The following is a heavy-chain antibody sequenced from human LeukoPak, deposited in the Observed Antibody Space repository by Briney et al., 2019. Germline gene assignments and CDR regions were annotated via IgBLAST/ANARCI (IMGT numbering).Heavy chain of an antibody. J-gene: IGHJ4*02. Sequence: PGGSLRLSCAAPGFTFSSYAMHWVRQAPGKGLEYVSAISSNGGSTYYANSVKGRFTISRDNSKNTLYLQMGSLRAEDMAVYYCARAGGYSYGDYWGQGTLVTVSS. V-gene: IGHV3-64*01. CDR3: ARAGGYSYGDY. CDR2: ISSNGGST. CDR1: GFTFSSYA. D-gene: IGHD5-18*01.